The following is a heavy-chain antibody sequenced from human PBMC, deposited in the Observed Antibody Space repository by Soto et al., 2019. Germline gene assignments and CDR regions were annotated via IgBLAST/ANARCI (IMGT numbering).Heavy chain of an antibody. Sequence: QVQLVQSGAEVKKPGSSVKVSCKASGGTFSSYAISWVRQAPGQGLEWMGGISPIFGTANYAQKFKGRVTITADKSTSTDNKELGSLGSEDTDVYYCARDRIPWDYKDYFDCWGPGTLVNVS. CDR3: ARDRIPWDYKDYFDC. V-gene: IGHV1-69*06. CDR1: GGTFSSYA. D-gene: IGHD4-4*01. J-gene: IGHJ4*02. CDR2: ISPIFGTA.